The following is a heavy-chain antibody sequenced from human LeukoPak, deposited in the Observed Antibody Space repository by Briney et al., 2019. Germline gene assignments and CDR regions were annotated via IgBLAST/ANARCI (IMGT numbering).Heavy chain of an antibody. D-gene: IGHD1-7*01. J-gene: IGHJ4*02. CDR1: GFTFSSYA. CDR2: ISYDGSNK. Sequence: QTGGSLRLSCAASGFTFSSYAMHWVRQAPGKGLEWVAVISYDGSNKYYADSVKGRFTISRDNSKNTLYLQMNSLRAEDTAVYYCARDSNWNYRVGYFDYWGQGTLVTVSS. CDR3: ARDSNWNYRVGYFDY. V-gene: IGHV3-30-3*01.